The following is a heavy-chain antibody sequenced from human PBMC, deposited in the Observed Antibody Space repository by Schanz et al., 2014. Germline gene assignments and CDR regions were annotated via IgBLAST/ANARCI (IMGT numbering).Heavy chain of an antibody. D-gene: IGHD3-10*01. CDR2: VRTKDNHYAT. V-gene: IGHV3-73*01. J-gene: IGHJ4*02. Sequence: VQLVESGGGVVQPGGSLRLSCVGSGFTFSASAIHWVRQASGKGLEWVGRVRTKDNHYATSYGASVSGRFTISRDNSKNTLYLQMNSLRAEDTAVYYCAKDDVWASGSYYDYWGQGTLVTVSS. CDR3: AKDDVWASGSYYDY. CDR1: GFTFSASA.